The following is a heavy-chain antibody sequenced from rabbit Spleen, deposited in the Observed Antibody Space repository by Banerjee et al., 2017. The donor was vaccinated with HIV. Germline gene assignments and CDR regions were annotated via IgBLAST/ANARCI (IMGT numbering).Heavy chain of an antibody. CDR3: ARDLVAVIGWNFNL. CDR1: GVSLNDKEV. CDR2: INIVTGKS. V-gene: IGHV1S45*01. Sequence: ELKESGGGLVQPEGSLTLTCKASGVSLNDKEVMCWVRQAPGKGLEWIACINIVTGKSVYASWAKGRFTMSRTSSTTVTLQMTSLTAADTATYFCARDLVAVIGWNFNLWGPGTLVTVS. D-gene: IGHD4-2*01. J-gene: IGHJ4*01.